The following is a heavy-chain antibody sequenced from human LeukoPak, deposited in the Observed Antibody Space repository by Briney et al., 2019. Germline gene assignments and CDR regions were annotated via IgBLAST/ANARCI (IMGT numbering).Heavy chain of an antibody. V-gene: IGHV4-39*01. CDR1: GDSINNNNYY. CDR3: ARHVLSGIASGYSPGYFGY. J-gene: IGHJ4*02. Sequence: SETLSLTCTVSGDSINNNNYYWGWIRQPPGEGLEWIGNIYYNGRTYYSPSLKSRGTISVDTSNNQFSLKLSSVTAADTATYYCARHVLSGIASGYSPGYFGYWGRGTLVTVSS. D-gene: IGHD3-3*01. CDR2: IYYNGRT.